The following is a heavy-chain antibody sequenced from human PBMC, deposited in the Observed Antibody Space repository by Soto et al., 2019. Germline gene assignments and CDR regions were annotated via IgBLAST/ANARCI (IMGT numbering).Heavy chain of an antibody. V-gene: IGHV1-18*01. Sequence: ASVKVSCKASGYTFTSYGISWVRQAPGQGLEWMGWISAYNGNTNYAQKLQGRVTMTTDTSTSTAYMELRSLRSDDTAMYYCARDLGTRYYDFWSGYTHWGQGTLVTVSS. J-gene: IGHJ4*02. CDR3: ARDLGTRYYDFWSGYTH. D-gene: IGHD3-3*01. CDR1: GYTFTSYG. CDR2: ISAYNGNT.